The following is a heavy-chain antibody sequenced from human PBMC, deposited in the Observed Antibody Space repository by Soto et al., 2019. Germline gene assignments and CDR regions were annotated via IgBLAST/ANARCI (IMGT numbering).Heavy chain of an antibody. V-gene: IGHV4-30-4*01. Sequence: SETLSLTCTVSGGSISSGDYYWSWIRQPPGKGLEWIGYIYYSGSTYYNPSLKSRVTISVDTSKNQFPLKLSSVTAADTAVYYCAVSMGARYFDYWGQGTLVTVSS. J-gene: IGHJ4*02. CDR1: GGSISSGDYY. D-gene: IGHD6-6*01. CDR2: IYYSGST. CDR3: AVSMGARYFDY.